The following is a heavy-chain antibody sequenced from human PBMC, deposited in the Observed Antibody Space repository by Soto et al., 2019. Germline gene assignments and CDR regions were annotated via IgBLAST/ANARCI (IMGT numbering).Heavy chain of an antibody. J-gene: IGHJ5*02. D-gene: IGHD3-3*01. CDR1: GYTFTSYA. CDR2: INAGNGNT. Sequence: ASVKVSCKASGYTFTSYAMHWVRQAPGQRLEWMGWINAGNGNTKYSQKFQGRVTITRDTSASTAYMELSSLRSEDTAVYYCARAPITIFGVVMGVDPWGQGTLVTVSS. V-gene: IGHV1-3*01. CDR3: ARAPITIFGVVMGVDP.